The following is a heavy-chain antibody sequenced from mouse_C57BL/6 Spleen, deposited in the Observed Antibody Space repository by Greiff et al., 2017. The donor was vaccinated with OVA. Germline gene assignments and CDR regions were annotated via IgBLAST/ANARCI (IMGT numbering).Heavy chain of an antibody. D-gene: IGHD1-1*01. CDR2: IWGGGST. V-gene: IGHV2-9*01. CDR3: AKHLDTTVVADAMDY. Sequence: VKLVESGPGLVAPSQSLSITCTVSGFSLPSYGVDWVRQPPGKGLEWLGVIWGGGSTNYNSALMSRLSISKANSKGHVFLKMNSLQTDDTAMYYCAKHLDTTVVADAMDYWGQGTSVTVSS. CDR1: GFSLPSYG. J-gene: IGHJ4*01.